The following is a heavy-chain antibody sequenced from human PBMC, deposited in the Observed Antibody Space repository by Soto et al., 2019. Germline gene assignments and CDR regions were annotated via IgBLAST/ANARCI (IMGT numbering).Heavy chain of an antibody. Sequence: GGSLRLFCEASGFTFSNFGMNWVRQAPGKGLEWVARVWYDGSSKYYVDSVKGRFTISRDNSKETVYLQMNSLRAEDTGVYYCAREIDSIYDGMDVWGKGPTVP. CDR1: GFTFSNFG. V-gene: IGHV3-33*01. J-gene: IGHJ6*04. CDR3: AREIDSIYDGMDV. D-gene: IGHD2-2*01. CDR2: VWYDGSSK.